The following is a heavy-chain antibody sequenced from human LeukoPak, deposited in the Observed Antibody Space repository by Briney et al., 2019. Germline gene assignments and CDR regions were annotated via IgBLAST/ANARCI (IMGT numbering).Heavy chain of an antibody. J-gene: IGHJ5*02. CDR1: GYSITTGYY. CDR3: ARGVYASGRDIGSEWFDP. D-gene: IGHD3-10*01. V-gene: IGHV4-38-2*02. Sequence: SETLSLTCTVSGYSITTGYYWGWIRQPPGKGLEWIGSIYHSGSAYYDPSLQSRVTISVDTSKNQYSLKLSSVTAADTAVYHCARGVYASGRDIGSEWFDPWGQGTLVTVSS. CDR2: IYHSGSA.